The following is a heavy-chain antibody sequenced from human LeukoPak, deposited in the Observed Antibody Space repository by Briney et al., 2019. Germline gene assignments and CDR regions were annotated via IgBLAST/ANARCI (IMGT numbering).Heavy chain of an antibody. CDR1: GYIFIDYW. V-gene: IGHV5-51*01. D-gene: IGHD1-26*01. J-gene: IGHJ4*02. CDR2: IYPGDSDT. Sequence: GESLKISCKGSGYIFIDYWIGWVRQMPGKGLEWMGIIYPGDSDTRYSPSFQGQVTISADKSISTAYLQWSSLKASDTAMYYCARQPQWELRSGYFDYWGQGTLVTVSS. CDR3: ARQPQWELRSGYFDY.